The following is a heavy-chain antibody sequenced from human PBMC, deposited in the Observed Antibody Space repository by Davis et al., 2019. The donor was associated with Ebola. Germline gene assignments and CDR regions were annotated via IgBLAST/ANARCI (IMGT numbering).Heavy chain of an antibody. D-gene: IGHD6-13*01. V-gene: IGHV3-23*01. Sequence: GESLKISCAASGFTFSSFAMSWVRQAPGKGLGWVSASSGSGGTTYYSDSVKGRFTISRDNGKNTLYLQMNSLRAEDTALYYCAKDLRYNNNWYNLDYWGQGTLVTVSS. CDR3: AKDLRYNNNWYNLDY. CDR2: SSGSGGTT. J-gene: IGHJ4*02. CDR1: GFTFSSFA.